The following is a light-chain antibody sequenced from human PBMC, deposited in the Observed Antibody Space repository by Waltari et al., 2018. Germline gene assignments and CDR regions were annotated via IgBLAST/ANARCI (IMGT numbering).Light chain of an antibody. CDR2: EDS. J-gene: IGLJ2*01. V-gene: IGLV3-10*01. Sequence: SYELTQPPSVSVSPGQTARIPCSGAALPRKYAFWYQQKSGQAPVLVMYEDSKRPPGIPERFSGSGSGTMATLTISGAQAEDEADYYCYSTDGSGNERVFGGGTKLTV. CDR1: ALPRKY. CDR3: YSTDGSGNERV.